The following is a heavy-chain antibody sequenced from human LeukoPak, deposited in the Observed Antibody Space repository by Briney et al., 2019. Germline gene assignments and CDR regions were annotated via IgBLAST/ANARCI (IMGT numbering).Heavy chain of an antibody. CDR1: GFTFSSYW. CDR2: IPYDGSNK. Sequence: GGSLRLSCAASGFTFSSYWMSWVRQAPGKGLEWVAFIPYDGSNKYYADSVKGRFTISRDNSKNTLFLQMNSLRAEDTAVYYCAKDPILGATGGSYFDYWGQGTLVTVSS. J-gene: IGHJ4*02. CDR3: AKDPILGATGGSYFDY. D-gene: IGHD1-26*01. V-gene: IGHV3-30*02.